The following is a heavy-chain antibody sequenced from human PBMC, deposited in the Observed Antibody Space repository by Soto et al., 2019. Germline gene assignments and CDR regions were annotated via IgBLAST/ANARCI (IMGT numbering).Heavy chain of an antibody. V-gene: IGHV1-69*13. D-gene: IGHD3-22*01. CDR2: IIPIFGTA. J-gene: IGHJ4*02. CDR1: GGTFSSYA. Sequence: SVKVSCKASGGTFSSYAISWVRQAPGQGLEWMGGIIPIFGTANYAQKFQGRVTITADESTSTAYMELSSLRSEDTAVYYCASRKDYYDSSGYYRPSYFDYWGQGTLVTVSS. CDR3: ASRKDYYDSSGYYRPSYFDY.